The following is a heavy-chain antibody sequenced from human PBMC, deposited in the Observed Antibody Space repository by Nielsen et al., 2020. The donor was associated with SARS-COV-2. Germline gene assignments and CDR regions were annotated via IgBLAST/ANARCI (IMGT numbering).Heavy chain of an antibody. CDR3: ARLWDPSYGDY. V-gene: IGHV1-2*06. CDR1: GYTFIGYY. CDR2: INPNTGGT. Sequence: ASVKVSCKASGYTFIGYYMHWVRQAPGRGLEWMGRINPNTGGTNYVQKFQGRVTMTRDSSISTAYMELRSLRSDDTAVYYCARLWDPSYGDYWGQGTLVTVSS. J-gene: IGHJ4*02. D-gene: IGHD5-18*01.